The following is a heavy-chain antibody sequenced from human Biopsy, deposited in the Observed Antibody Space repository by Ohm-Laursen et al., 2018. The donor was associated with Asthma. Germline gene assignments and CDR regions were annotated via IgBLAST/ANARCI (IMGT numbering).Heavy chain of an antibody. CDR3: TRTVAATPYDY. D-gene: IGHD4-17*01. V-gene: IGHV3-7*01. Sequence: SLRLSCSASGTHFGSYNMHWVRQAPGKDLEWVANIKPDGTERYYVDSVKGRFTISRDNANNSPYLQMKFLGAEDTAVYYCTRTVAATPYDYWGQGTLVTVSS. CDR2: IKPDGTER. CDR1: GTHFGSYN. J-gene: IGHJ4*02.